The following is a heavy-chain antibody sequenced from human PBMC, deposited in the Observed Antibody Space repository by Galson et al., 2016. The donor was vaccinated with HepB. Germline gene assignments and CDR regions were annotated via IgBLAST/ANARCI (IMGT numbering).Heavy chain of an antibody. J-gene: IGHJ4*02. Sequence: SLRLSCAASGFSFNNSWMNWDRQAPGKGLEWVSYNSSSRSTIYYADSVKGRFTISRDNAKNSLYLQMNSLRAEDTAVYYCAREFALEMGGDYWGQGTLVTISS. V-gene: IGHV3-48*04. CDR2: NSSSRSTI. CDR1: GFSFNNSW. D-gene: IGHD5-24*01. CDR3: AREFALEMGGDY.